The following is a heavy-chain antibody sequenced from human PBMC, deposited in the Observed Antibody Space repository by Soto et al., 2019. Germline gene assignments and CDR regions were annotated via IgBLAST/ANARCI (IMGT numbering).Heavy chain of an antibody. D-gene: IGHD3-22*01. Sequence: GASVKVSCKTSGFTFTTYYIHWVRQAPGQGLEWMGMIDPSGGSTTYAQKFQGRITMTSDMSTSTVYMELSSLRPEDTAVYYCARVPYDTTGYYAFWGQGTLVTVSS. CDR1: GFTFTTYY. J-gene: IGHJ4*02. V-gene: IGHV1-46*01. CDR3: ARVPYDTTGYYAF. CDR2: IDPSGGST.